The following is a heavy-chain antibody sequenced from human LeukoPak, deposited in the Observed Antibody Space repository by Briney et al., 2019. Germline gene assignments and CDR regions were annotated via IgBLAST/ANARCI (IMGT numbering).Heavy chain of an antibody. D-gene: IGHD5-12*01. Sequence: GGSLRLSCTASGFTLGDYAMSWVSQAPGKGLEWVGFIRSKAYGGTTEYAASVKGRFTISRDDSKSIAYLQMNSLKTEDTAVYYCTRGRGIVATIGEDYWGQATLVTVSS. V-gene: IGHV3-49*04. CDR3: TRGRGIVATIGEDY. CDR2: IRSKAYGGTT. CDR1: GFTLGDYA. J-gene: IGHJ4*02.